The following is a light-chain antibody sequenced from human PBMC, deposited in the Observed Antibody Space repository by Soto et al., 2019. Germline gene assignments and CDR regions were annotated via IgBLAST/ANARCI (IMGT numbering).Light chain of an antibody. Sequence: DIVLTKSPVTLSLSPGDRVTLSCRASQAVNTRLAWYQHKPGQAPRLLIYDASNRATGIPARSSGSGSGTDFTLTISSLEPEDFAVYYCQQRSNWPPSITFGQGTRLEIK. CDR2: DAS. CDR1: QAVNTR. J-gene: IGKJ5*01. V-gene: IGKV3-11*01. CDR3: QQRSNWPPSIT.